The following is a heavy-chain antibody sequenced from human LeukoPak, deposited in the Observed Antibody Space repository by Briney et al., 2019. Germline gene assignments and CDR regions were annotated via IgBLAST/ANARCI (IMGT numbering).Heavy chain of an antibody. V-gene: IGHV1-46*01. D-gene: IGHD1-26*01. CDR1: GYTFTSYY. CDR2: INPSGGST. CDR3: ARDLGIEDY. J-gene: IGHJ4*02. Sequence: GASVKVSCKASGYTFTSYYMHWVRQAPGQGLEWMGIINPSGGSTSYAQKFQGRVTMSVDTSKNQFSLKLSSVTAADTAVYYCARDLGIEDYWGQGTLVTVSS.